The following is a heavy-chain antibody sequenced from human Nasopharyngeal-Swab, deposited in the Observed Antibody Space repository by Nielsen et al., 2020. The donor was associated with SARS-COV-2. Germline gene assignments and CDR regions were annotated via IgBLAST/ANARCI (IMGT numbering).Heavy chain of an antibody. CDR3: AKEMAVGSGWFWEAFDI. J-gene: IGHJ3*02. CDR1: GFTFDDYA. V-gene: IGHV3-9*01. D-gene: IGHD6-19*01. Sequence: SLKISCAASGFTFDDYAMHWVRQAPGKGLEWVSGISWNSGSIGYADSVKGRFTISRDNAKNSLYLQMNSLRAEDTALYYCAKEMAVGSGWFWEAFDIWGQGTMVTVSS. CDR2: ISWNSGSI.